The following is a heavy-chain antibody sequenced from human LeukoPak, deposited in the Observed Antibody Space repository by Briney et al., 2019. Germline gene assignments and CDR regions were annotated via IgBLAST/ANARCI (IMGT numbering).Heavy chain of an antibody. Sequence: SETLSLTCNVSGYFISSGYYWGWIRQPPGKGLEWIGEINHSGSTNYNPSLKSRVTISVDTSKNQFSLKLSSVTAADTAVYYCASSGDTAMVTGDYYYYMNVWGKGTTVTVSS. J-gene: IGHJ6*03. CDR1: GYFISSGYY. D-gene: IGHD5-18*01. V-gene: IGHV4-38-2*02. CDR3: ASSGDTAMVTGDYYYYMNV. CDR2: INHSGST.